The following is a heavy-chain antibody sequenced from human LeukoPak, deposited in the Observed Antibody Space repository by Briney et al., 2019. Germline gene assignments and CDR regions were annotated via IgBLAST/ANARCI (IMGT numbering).Heavy chain of an antibody. J-gene: IGHJ6*03. V-gene: IGHV1-2*02. CDR2: INPNSGGT. CDR1: GYTFTGYY. D-gene: IGHD6-6*01. CDR3: ARARGYYYYYYMDV. Sequence: ASVKVSCKASGYTFTGYYMHWVRQAPGQGLEWMGWINPNSGGTYYAQKFQGRVTMTRDTSISTAYMELSRLRSDDTAVYYCARARGYYYYYYMDVWGKGTTVTVSS.